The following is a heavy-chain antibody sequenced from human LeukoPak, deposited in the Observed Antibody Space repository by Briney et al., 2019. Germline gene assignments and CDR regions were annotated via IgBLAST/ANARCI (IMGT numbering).Heavy chain of an antibody. Sequence: GGPLKLSFPASGFPFSHYYMSWIRPAPGKGLEWVSYINSSGSTIYYAGSVKGGFTMSRDNAKNSLYLQMNSLRAEDTAGYYCARDKIWQLVRLWGRGGLDYWGQGTRVTVSS. CDR2: INSSGSTI. J-gene: IGHJ4*02. D-gene: IGHD6-6*01. CDR3: ARDKIWQLVRLWGRGGLDY. CDR1: GFPFSHYY. V-gene: IGHV3-11*01.